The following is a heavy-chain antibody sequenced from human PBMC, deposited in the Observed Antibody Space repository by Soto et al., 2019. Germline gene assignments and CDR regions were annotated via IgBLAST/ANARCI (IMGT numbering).Heavy chain of an antibody. CDR1: GFTFTRYS. J-gene: IGHJ4*02. V-gene: IGHV3-21*06. CDR3: ARESEDLTSNFDY. Sequence: GGALRLSCAASGFTFTRYSMNWVRQAPGKGLEWVSSISSTTNYIYYGDSMKGRFTISRDNAKNSLYLEMNSLRAEDTAVYYCARESEDLTSNFDYWGQGTLVTVSS. CDR2: ISSTTNYI.